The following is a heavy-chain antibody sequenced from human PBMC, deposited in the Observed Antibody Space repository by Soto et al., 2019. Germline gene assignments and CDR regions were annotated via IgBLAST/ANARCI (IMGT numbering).Heavy chain of an antibody. CDR1: GFTFTRYS. J-gene: IGHJ4*02. V-gene: IGHV3-21*06. CDR3: ARESEDLTSNFDY. Sequence: GGALRLSCAASGFTFTRYSMNWVRQAPGKGLEWVSSISSTTNYIYYGDSMKGRFTISRDNAKNSLYLEMNSLRAEDTAVYYCARESEDLTSNFDYWGQGTLVTVSS. CDR2: ISSTTNYI.